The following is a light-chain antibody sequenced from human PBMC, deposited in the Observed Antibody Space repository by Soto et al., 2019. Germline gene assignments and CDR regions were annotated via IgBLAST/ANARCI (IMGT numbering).Light chain of an antibody. Sequence: DVVMTQSPLSLPVTLGQPASISCRSNQSLVHSDGIAYFSWFQQRPGRSPRRLIYKVSNRDSGVPARFRGSGSGTDFALKISRVEAEDVGVYYCMQGTHWPITFSQGTRLEIK. CDR1: QSLVHSDGIAY. V-gene: IGKV2-30*02. J-gene: IGKJ5*01. CDR3: MQGTHWPIT. CDR2: KVS.